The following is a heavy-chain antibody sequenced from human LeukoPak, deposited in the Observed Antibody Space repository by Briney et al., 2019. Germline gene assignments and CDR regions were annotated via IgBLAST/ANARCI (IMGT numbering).Heavy chain of an antibody. CDR1: GGSISSLSYY. CDR2: IYNSGST. V-gene: IGHV4-61*02. Sequence: SQTLSLTCTVSGGSISSLSYYCSWIRQPAGKGLEWIGRIYNSGSTNYNPSLKSRVTISVDTSKNQFSLKLSSVTAADTAVSYCARDGYNENEYYFDYWGQGTLVTVSS. CDR3: ARDGYNENEYYFDY. D-gene: IGHD5-24*01. J-gene: IGHJ4*02.